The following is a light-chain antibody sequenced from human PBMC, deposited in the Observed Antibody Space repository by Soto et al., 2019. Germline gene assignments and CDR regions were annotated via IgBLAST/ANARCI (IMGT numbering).Light chain of an antibody. CDR1: QSVASNY. CDR2: GAS. V-gene: IGKV3-20*01. J-gene: IGKJ1*01. Sequence: EIVLTQSPGTLSLSPGERATLSCRASQSVASNYLAWYQQKPGQAPRLLLYGASSRATGIPDRFSGSASGTDFTLSISRLEPEDFAVYYCQQYCTSPWTFGQGTKVEIK. CDR3: QQYCTSPWT.